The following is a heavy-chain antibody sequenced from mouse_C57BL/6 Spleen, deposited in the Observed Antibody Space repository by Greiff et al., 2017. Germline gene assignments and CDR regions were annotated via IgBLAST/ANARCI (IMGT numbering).Heavy chain of an antibody. J-gene: IGHJ3*01. Sequence: QVQLQQPGAELVMPGASVKLSCKASGYTFTSYWMHWVKQRPGQGLEWIGEIDPSGSCTNYNQKFKGKATVTVDTSSSTAYMQRSSLTSEDSAVYYCACDYHYWGQGTLVTVSA. CDR1: GYTFTSYW. CDR3: ACDYHY. D-gene: IGHD2-4*01. CDR2: IDPSGSCT. V-gene: IGHV1-69*01.